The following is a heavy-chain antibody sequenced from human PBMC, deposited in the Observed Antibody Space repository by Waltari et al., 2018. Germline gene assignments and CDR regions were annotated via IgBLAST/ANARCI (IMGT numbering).Heavy chain of an antibody. CDR2: VYWDDAQ. CDR1: GFSLITSGVG. V-gene: IGHV2-5*02. CDR3: ARRTGARGTLDY. Sequence: QITLQESGPTLVKPTETLTLTCTFSGFSLITSGVGVGWIRQPPGKALEWLAIVYWDDAQRYSPSLRTRTTITKDTSINQVVLTVTNVDPVDTATYYCARRTGARGTLDYWGQGILVTVSS. J-gene: IGHJ4*02. D-gene: IGHD1-26*01.